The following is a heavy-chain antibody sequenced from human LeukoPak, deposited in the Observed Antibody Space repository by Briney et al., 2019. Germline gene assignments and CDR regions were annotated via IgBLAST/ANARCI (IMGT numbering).Heavy chain of an antibody. Sequence: ESGPTLVNPTQTLTLTCTFSGFSLTTSGVGVGWIRQPPGKALEWLALIYWSDDKRYSPSLKSRLTITKDTSKNQVVLTMTNMDPVDTATYYCAHRTIAAAGTNFDYWGQGTLVTVSS. CDR2: IYWSDDK. J-gene: IGHJ4*02. CDR1: GFSLTTSGVG. CDR3: AHRTIAAAGTNFDY. V-gene: IGHV2-5*01. D-gene: IGHD6-13*01.